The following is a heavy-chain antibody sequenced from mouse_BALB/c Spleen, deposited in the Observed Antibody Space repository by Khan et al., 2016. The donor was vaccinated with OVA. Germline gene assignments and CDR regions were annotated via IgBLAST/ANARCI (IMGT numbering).Heavy chain of an antibody. CDR2: INPHIGET. Sequence: EVQLQESGPELVKPGASVKISCKASGYSFTGYFMNWVMQSHGKSLEWIGRINPHIGETFYNQKFKDKATLTVDKSSSTAHTELRSLASEDSAVYYCARIYGSDFDYWGQGTTLTVSS. CDR3: ARIYGSDFDY. J-gene: IGHJ2*01. CDR1: GYSFTGYF. D-gene: IGHD1-1*01. V-gene: IGHV1-20*02.